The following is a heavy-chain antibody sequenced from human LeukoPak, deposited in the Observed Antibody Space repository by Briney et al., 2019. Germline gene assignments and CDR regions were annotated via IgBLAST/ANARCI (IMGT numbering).Heavy chain of an antibody. J-gene: IGHJ6*02. V-gene: IGHV3-33*01. CDR1: GFIFSNDA. Sequence: PGRSLRLSCAASGFIFSNDAMHWVRQAPGKGLEWVAVIWYDGSNKYYADSVKGRFTISRDNSKNTLYLQMNSLRAEDTAVYYCARSSGYEIYYYYYGMDVWGQGTTVTVSS. CDR3: ARSSGYEIYYYYYGMDV. CDR2: IWYDGSNK. D-gene: IGHD5-12*01.